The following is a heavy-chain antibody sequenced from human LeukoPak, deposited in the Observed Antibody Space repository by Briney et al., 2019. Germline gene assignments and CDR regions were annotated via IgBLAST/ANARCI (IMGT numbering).Heavy chain of an antibody. CDR2: IGTSGTYK. V-gene: IGHV3-11*06. D-gene: IGHD1-14*01. Sequence: GGSLRLSCAASGFTFSDYYMSWIRQAPRKGLEWVSYIGTSGTYKNYADSVKGRFTISRDNAKNSVYLQMNSLRAEDTALYYCVRYTGRNGGGTDYWGQGTLVTVSS. CDR3: VRYTGRNGGGTDY. J-gene: IGHJ4*02. CDR1: GFTFSDYY.